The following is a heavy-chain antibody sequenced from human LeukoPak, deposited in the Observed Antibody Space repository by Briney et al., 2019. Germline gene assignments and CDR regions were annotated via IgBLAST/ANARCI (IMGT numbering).Heavy chain of an antibody. CDR3: ARDSSVSSWAFDI. J-gene: IGHJ3*02. CDR2: IFYSGAT. D-gene: IGHD3-22*01. Sequence: SETLSLTCSVSGDSISSNTHYWGWIRQPPGTGLEWIANIFYSGATAYNPSLRSRATISIDTSKNQFSLKLSSVTAADTAFYYCARDSSVSSWAFDIWGQGTVVTVSS. V-gene: IGHV4-39*07. CDR1: GDSISSNTHY.